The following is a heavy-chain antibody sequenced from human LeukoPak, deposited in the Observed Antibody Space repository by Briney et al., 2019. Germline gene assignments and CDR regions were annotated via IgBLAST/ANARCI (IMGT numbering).Heavy chain of an antibody. CDR3: ARVSSITIFGVVIPNWFDP. CDR2: IYYSGST. D-gene: IGHD3-3*01. Sequence: PSETLSLTCTVSGGSISSYYWSWIRQPPGKGLEWIGYIYYSGSTNYNPSLKSRVTISVDTSKNQFSLKLSSVTAADTAVYYCARVSSITIFGVVIPNWFDPWGQGTLVTVSS. V-gene: IGHV4-59*01. CDR1: GGSISSYY. J-gene: IGHJ5*02.